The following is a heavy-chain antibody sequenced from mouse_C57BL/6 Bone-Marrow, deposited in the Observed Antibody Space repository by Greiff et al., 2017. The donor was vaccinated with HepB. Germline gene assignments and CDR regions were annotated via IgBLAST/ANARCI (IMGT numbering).Heavy chain of an antibody. V-gene: IGHV1-80*01. Sequence: VQLKESGAELVKPGASVKISCKASGYAFSSYWMNWVKQRPGKGLEWIGQIYPGDGDTNYNGKFKGKATLTADKSSSTAYMQLSSLTSEDSAVYFCARQDGSSSRYFDVWGTGTTVTVSS. CDR2: IYPGDGDT. D-gene: IGHD1-1*01. CDR3: ARQDGSSSRYFDV. CDR1: GYAFSSYW. J-gene: IGHJ1*03.